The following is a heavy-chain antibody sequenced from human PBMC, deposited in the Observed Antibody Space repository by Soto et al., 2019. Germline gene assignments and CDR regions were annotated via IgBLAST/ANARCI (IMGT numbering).Heavy chain of an antibody. V-gene: IGHV3-48*01. J-gene: IGHJ4*02. CDR1: GFTFSSYG. CDR2: IISSSSTI. Sequence: EVQLVESGGGLVQPGGSLRLSCAASGFTFSSYGMNWVRQALGKGLEWVSYIISSSSTIYYADSVKGRFAISRDKAKNSLYLQMNSVKAAATAVYSWARETSNFDTWGQGTLVSVSS. CDR3: ARETSNFDT.